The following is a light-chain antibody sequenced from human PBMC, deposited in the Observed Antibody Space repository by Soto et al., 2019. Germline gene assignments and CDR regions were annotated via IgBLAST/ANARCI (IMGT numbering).Light chain of an antibody. CDR1: QSVSSN. CDR2: DAS. J-gene: IGKJ5*01. V-gene: IGKV3-11*01. CDR3: QQRSKWPPIT. Sequence: EIVMTPSPETLSLSPGERATLSCRASQSVSSNLAWYQLKPVQAPRLLIYDASNRATGIPARFSGGGSGTDFTLTIDNLEPEDFAIYYCQQRSKWPPITLCQGTLLEIK.